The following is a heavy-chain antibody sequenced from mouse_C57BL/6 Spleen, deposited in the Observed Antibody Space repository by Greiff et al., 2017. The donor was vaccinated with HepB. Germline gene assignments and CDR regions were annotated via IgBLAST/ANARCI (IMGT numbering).Heavy chain of an antibody. CDR2: ISSGGSYT. CDR3: ARHDYDEDWYFDV. V-gene: IGHV5-6*01. Sequence: EVQVVESGGDLVKPGGSLKLSCAASGFTFSSYGMSWVRQTPDKRLEWVATISSGGSYTYYPDSVKGRFTISRDNAKNTLYLQMSSLKSEDTAMYYCARHDYDEDWYFDVWGTGTTVTVSS. CDR1: GFTFSSYG. D-gene: IGHD2-4*01. J-gene: IGHJ1*03.